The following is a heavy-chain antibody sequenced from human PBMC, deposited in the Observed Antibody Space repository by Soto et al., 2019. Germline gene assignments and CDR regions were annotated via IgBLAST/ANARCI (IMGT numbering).Heavy chain of an antibody. D-gene: IGHD3-3*01. Sequence: QVQLVQSGAEVKKPGASVKVSCKASGYTFTSYDINWVRQATGQGLEWMGWMNPNNGNTGYAQKFQGRVTMTRNTSISTAYMELSSLRSEDTAVYYCARQYYDFWSGYNYGMDVWGQGNTVTVSS. CDR1: GYTFTSYD. J-gene: IGHJ6*02. V-gene: IGHV1-8*01. CDR2: MNPNNGNT. CDR3: ARQYYDFWSGYNYGMDV.